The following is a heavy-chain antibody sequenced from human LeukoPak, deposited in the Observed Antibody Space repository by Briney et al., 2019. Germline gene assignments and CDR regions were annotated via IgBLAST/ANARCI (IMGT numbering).Heavy chain of an antibody. CDR3: ATGTGPKPFDI. CDR2: IYYSGST. D-gene: IGHD3/OR15-3a*01. CDR1: GGSISSSSYY. V-gene: IGHV4-39*07. J-gene: IGHJ3*02. Sequence: PSETLSLTCTVSGGSISSSSYYWGWIRQPPGKGLEWIGSIYYSGSTYYNPSLKSRVTISVDTSKNQFSLKLSSVTAADTAVYYCATGTGPKPFDIWGQGTMVTVSS.